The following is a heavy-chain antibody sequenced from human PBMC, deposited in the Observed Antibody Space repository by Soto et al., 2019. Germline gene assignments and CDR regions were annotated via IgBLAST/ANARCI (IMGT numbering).Heavy chain of an antibody. CDR2: INPNSGGT. V-gene: IGHV1-2*04. Sequence: GASVKVSCKASGYTFTGYYMHWVRQAPGQGLEWMGWINPNSGGTNYAQKFQGWVTMTRDTSISTAYMELSRLRSDDTAVYYCAITRYPFGGWFDPWGQGTLVTVSS. CDR3: AITRYPFGGWFDP. D-gene: IGHD2-2*02. J-gene: IGHJ5*02. CDR1: GYTFTGYY.